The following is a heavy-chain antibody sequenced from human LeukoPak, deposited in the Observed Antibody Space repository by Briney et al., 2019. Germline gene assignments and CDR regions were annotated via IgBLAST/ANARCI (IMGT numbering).Heavy chain of an antibody. J-gene: IGHJ4*02. V-gene: IGHV4-59*12. CDR3: ARDMIDGSGSFEYYFDY. CDR2: IYYSGST. CDR1: GGSISSYY. Sequence: SETLSLTCTVSGGSISSYYWSWIRQPPGKGLERIGYIYYSGSTNYNPSLKSRVTISVDTSKNQFSLKLSSVTAADTAVYYCARDMIDGSGSFEYYFDYWGQGTLVTVSS. D-gene: IGHD3-10*01.